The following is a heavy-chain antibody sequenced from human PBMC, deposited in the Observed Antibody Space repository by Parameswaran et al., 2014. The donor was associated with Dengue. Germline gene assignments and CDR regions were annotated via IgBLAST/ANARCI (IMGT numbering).Heavy chain of an antibody. Sequence: GSLRLSCTVSGGSISSSSYYWGWIRQPPGKGLEWIGSIYYSGSTYYNPSLKSRVTISVDTSKNQFSLKLSSVTAADTAVYYCAAVHYDFWSGVLYGMDVWGPRDHGHRLL. CDR2: IYYSGST. CDR1: GGSISSSSYY. V-gene: IGHV4-39*01. J-gene: IGHJ6*01. CDR3: AAVHYDFWSGVLYGMDV. D-gene: IGHD3-3*01.